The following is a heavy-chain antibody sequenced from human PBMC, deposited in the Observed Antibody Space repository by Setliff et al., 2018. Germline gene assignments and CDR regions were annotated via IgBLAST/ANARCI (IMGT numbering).Heavy chain of an antibody. V-gene: IGHV1-2*06. CDR3: ARVKAPALYYYMDV. Sequence: ASVKVSCKASGYTFTGYYMHWVRQAPGQGLEWMGRINPNSGGSNYAQKFQGRVTMTRDTSISTAYMELSRLRSDDTAVYYCARVKAPALYYYMDVWGKGTTVTVSS. D-gene: IGHD3-16*02. CDR1: GYTFTGYY. CDR2: INPNSGGS. J-gene: IGHJ6*03.